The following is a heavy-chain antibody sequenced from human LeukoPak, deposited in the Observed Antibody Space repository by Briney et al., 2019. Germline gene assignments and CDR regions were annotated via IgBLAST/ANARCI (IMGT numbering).Heavy chain of an antibody. CDR2: IGTAGDT. CDR1: GFSFSSYD. V-gene: IGHV3-13*04. D-gene: IGHD1-26*01. Sequence: QPGRSLRLSCAASGFSFSSYDMHWVRQATGKGLEWVSGIGTAGDTYYPGSVKDRFTISRENAKNSLFLQMNSLRVGDTAVYYCTRDRRGGYDYWGQGTLVTVSS. CDR3: TRDRRGGYDY. J-gene: IGHJ4*02.